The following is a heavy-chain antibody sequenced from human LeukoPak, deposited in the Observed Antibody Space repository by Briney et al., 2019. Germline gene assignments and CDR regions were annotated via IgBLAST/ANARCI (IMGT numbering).Heavy chain of an antibody. CDR2: ITSGGGTI. V-gene: IGHV3-48*03. Sequence: PGGSLRLSCAASGFTFSSYEMNWVSQARGMGLVWVSHITSGGGTIYYADSVKGRFTISRDNAKRSLYLQMNSLRAEDTAVYYCARRDGESRYYFDYWGQGTLVTVSS. J-gene: IGHJ4*02. CDR1: GFTFSSYE. CDR3: ARRDGESRYYFDY. D-gene: IGHD4-17*01.